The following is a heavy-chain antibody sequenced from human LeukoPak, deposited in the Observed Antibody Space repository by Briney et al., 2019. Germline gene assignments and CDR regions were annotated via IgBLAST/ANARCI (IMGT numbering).Heavy chain of an antibody. CDR2: ISYSGST. CDR3: ARVWFYFVY. Sequence: PSETLSLTCTVSGGAINSYYWSWIRQPPGKGLEWIGYISYSGSTNYNPSPRSRVTMSVDTSKNEFSLKLTSGTAGVTAVDYCARVWFYFVYWGQGTLDTVSS. V-gene: IGHV4-59*08. D-gene: IGHD3-9*01. CDR1: GGAINSYY. J-gene: IGHJ4*02.